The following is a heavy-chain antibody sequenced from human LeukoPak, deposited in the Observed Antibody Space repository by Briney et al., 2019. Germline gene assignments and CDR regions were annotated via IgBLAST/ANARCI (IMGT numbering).Heavy chain of an antibody. J-gene: IGHJ6*02. CDR2: IYYSGST. CDR1: GGSISSSSYY. CDR3: ARDKSSSWYSSTFGYYYGMDV. Sequence: PSETLSLTCTVSGGSISSSSYYWGWIRQPPGKGLEWIGSIYYSGSTYYNPSLKSRVTISVDTSKNQFSLKLSSVTAADTAVYYCARDKSSSWYSSTFGYYYGMDVWGQGTTVTVSS. D-gene: IGHD6-13*01. V-gene: IGHV4-39*07.